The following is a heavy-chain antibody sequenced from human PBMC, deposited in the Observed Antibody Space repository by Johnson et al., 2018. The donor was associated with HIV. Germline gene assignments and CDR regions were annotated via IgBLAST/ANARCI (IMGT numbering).Heavy chain of an antibody. CDR2: SSCSGGIT. Sequence: EVQLVESGGGLVQPGGSLRLSCAASGFTFNVHAMNWVRQAPGKGLEWVSVFSSSCSGGITLYADSVQGRFTLSRDNSQNTLYLQMNSLRAEDTAVYFCARDAPNFFDSSGVRDDAFDIWGQGTMVTVSS. J-gene: IGHJ3*02. CDR3: ARDAPNFFDSSGVRDDAFDI. V-gene: IGHV3-23*04. D-gene: IGHD3-22*01. CDR1: GFTFNVHA.